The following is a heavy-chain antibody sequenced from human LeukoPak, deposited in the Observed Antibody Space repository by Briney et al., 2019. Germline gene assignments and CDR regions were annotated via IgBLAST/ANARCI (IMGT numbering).Heavy chain of an antibody. CDR3: ARWQLAGYYDSSGYSQGFDY. Sequence: ASVKVSCKASGYTFTSYGISWVRQAPGQGLEWMGWISAYNSNTNYAQKLQGRVTMTTDTSTSTAYMELRSLRSDDTDVYYCARWQLAGYYDSSGYSQGFDYWGQGTLVTVSS. J-gene: IGHJ4*02. CDR2: ISAYNSNT. V-gene: IGHV1-18*01. CDR1: GYTFTSYG. D-gene: IGHD3-22*01.